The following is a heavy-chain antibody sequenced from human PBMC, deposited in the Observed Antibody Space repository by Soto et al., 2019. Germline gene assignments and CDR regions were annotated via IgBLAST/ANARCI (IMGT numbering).Heavy chain of an antibody. CDR2: IYRSGST. J-gene: IGHJ6*03. D-gene: IGHD3-16*01. Sequence: PSETLSLTCTVSGDSVRNQYWSWIRRPPGRGLKWIGYIYRSGSTKYNPSLKSRLTISFDTSKNQFSLKLSSVTAADTAVYYCARTLDYGHMDVWGKGTTVTVSS. CDR3: ARTLDYGHMDV. CDR1: GDSVRNQY. V-gene: IGHV4-4*09.